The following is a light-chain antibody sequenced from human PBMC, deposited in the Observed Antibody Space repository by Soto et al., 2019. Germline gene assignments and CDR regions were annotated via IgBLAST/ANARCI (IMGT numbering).Light chain of an antibody. Sequence: SVLTQSPGTLSLSPGERATLSCRASQSVSSSYLAWYQQKPGQAPRLLIYGASSRATGIPDRFSGSGSGTDFTLTISRLEPEDFAVYYCQQYGSSPFTFGPRTKVDIK. CDR2: GAS. CDR3: QQYGSSPFT. CDR1: QSVSSSY. J-gene: IGKJ3*01. V-gene: IGKV3-20*01.